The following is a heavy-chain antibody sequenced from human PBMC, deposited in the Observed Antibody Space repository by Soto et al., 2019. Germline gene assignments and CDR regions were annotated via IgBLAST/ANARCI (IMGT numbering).Heavy chain of an antibody. CDR2: ISPYKGNT. D-gene: IGHD3-22*01. Sequence: ASVKVSCKASGYTFSSIGISWVRQAPGQGLEWMGWISPYKGNTHYAQGLQGRVTMTTDTSTSTAYMELRSLRSDDTAVYYCARDRGEYYYDSSGYLPEDAFDIWGQGTMVTVSS. V-gene: IGHV1-18*01. CDR3: ARDRGEYYYDSSGYLPEDAFDI. CDR1: GYTFSSIG. J-gene: IGHJ3*02.